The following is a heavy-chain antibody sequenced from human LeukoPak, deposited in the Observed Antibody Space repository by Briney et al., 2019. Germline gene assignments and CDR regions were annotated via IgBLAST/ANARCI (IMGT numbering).Heavy chain of an antibody. CDR2: ISSSGSTI. CDR1: GFTFSDYY. V-gene: IGHV3-11*01. D-gene: IGHD1-26*01. J-gene: IGHJ6*02. Sequence: GGSLRLSCAASGFTFSDYYMSWIRQAPGKGLEWVSHISSSGSTIYYADSVKGRFTISRDNAKNSLYLQMNSLRAEDTAVYYCARGVGVWVGDSFSYYYYGMDVWGQGTTVTVSS. CDR3: ARGVGVWVGDSFSYYYYGMDV.